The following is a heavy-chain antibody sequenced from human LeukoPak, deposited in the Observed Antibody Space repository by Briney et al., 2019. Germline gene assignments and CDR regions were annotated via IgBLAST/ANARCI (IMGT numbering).Heavy chain of an antibody. J-gene: IGHJ4*02. V-gene: IGHV1-24*01. D-gene: IGHD6-19*01. CDR2: FDPENGET. CDR1: GYTLTELS. Sequence: ASVKVSCKVSGYTLTELSMHWVRQAPGKGLEWMGGFDPENGETICAQKFQGRVTMTEDTSTDTAYMELSSLRSEDTAVYYCATGNSSGWYDLGNYFDYWGQGTLVTVSS. CDR3: ATGNSSGWYDLGNYFDY.